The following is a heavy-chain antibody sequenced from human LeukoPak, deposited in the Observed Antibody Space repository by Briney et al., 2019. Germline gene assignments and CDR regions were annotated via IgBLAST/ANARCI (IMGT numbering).Heavy chain of an antibody. CDR1: GYTFSDYY. D-gene: IGHD2-2*02. Sequence: GASVKVSCKAFGYTFSDYYMHWVRQTPGQGLEWMGWINPNGTDTKYAQKFQGRATMTWDTSISTGYMDLSTLTSDDTAVYFCARGLPYCSINTCYIGRQTHFDPWGQGTLVTVSS. CDR3: ARGLPYCSINTCYIGRQTHFDP. CDR2: INPNGTDT. V-gene: IGHV1-2*02. J-gene: IGHJ5*02.